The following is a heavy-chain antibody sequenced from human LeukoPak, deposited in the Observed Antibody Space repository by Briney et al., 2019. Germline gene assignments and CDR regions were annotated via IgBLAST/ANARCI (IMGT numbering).Heavy chain of an antibody. CDR1: GYSISSGYY. J-gene: IGHJ4*02. Sequence: SETLSLTCTVSGYSISSGYYWGWIRQPPGKGLEWIGSIYHSGSTYYNPSLKSRVTISVDTSKNQFSLKLSSVTAADTAVYYSARDKLEGGYSYGLDYWGQGTLVTVSS. D-gene: IGHD5-18*01. CDR2: IYHSGST. CDR3: ARDKLEGGYSYGLDY. V-gene: IGHV4-38-2*02.